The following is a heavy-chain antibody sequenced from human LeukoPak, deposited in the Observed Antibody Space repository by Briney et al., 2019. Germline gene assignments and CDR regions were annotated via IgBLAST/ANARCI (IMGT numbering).Heavy chain of an antibody. V-gene: IGHV3-23*01. CDR2: LSRSGRTT. Sequence: GGSLRLSCTASGFTFSSYVMSWVRQAPGKGLEWVSALSRSGRTTYYADSVKGRFTISRDNSKNTLYLQMNSLRAEDTAVYYCAKDGAFDYWGQGTLVTVSS. CDR1: GFTFSSYV. CDR3: AKDGAFDY. J-gene: IGHJ4*02.